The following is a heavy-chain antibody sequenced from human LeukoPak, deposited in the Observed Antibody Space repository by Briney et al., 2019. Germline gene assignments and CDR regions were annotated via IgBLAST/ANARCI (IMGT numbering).Heavy chain of an antibody. CDR3: ARSHGSGSYYNLNDY. Sequence: PSETLSLTCTVSGVSISNYYWSWIRQFPGKGLEWIGYIYYSGSTNYNRSLRSRVTISVDTSKNQFSLKLSSVTAADTAVYYCARSHGSGSYYNLNDYWGQGTLVTVSS. D-gene: IGHD3-10*01. V-gene: IGHV4-59*01. CDR1: GVSISNYY. J-gene: IGHJ4*02. CDR2: IYYSGST.